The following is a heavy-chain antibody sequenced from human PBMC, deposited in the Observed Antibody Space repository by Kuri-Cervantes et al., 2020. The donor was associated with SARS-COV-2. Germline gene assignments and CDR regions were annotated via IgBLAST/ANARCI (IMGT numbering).Heavy chain of an antibody. J-gene: IGHJ6*02. D-gene: IGHD3-3*01. CDR3: ARRGYDFWSRTHNGGMDV. V-gene: IGHV4-39*01. CDR2: IYYSGST. CDR1: GGSISSSSYY. Sequence: SETLSLTCTVSGGSISSSSYYWGWIRQPPGKGLEWVGSIYYSGSTYYNPSLTSRVTISVDTSKNQFSLKLSSVTAADTAVYYCARRGYDFWSRTHNGGMDVWGQGTTVTVSS.